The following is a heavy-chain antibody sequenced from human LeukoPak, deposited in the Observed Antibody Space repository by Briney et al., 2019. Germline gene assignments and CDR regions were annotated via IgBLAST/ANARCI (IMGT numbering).Heavy chain of an antibody. CDR2: ISYDGSNK. CDR1: GFNFYDYG. Sequence: GGSLRLSCTACGFNFYDYGMTWVRQAPGKGVEWVAVISYDGSNKYYADSVKGRFTISRDNSKNTLYLQMNSLRAEDTAVYYCARLYSSSWYGYYYYYYMDVWGKGTTVTVSS. J-gene: IGHJ6*03. CDR3: ARLYSSSWYGYYYYYYMDV. V-gene: IGHV3-30*03. D-gene: IGHD6-13*01.